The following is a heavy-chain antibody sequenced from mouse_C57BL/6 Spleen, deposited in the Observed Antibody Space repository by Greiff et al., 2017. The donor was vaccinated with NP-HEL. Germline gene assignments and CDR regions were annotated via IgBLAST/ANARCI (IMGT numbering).Heavy chain of an antibody. Sequence: EVQLQQSGPELVKPGASVKISCKASGYTFTDYYMNWVKQSHGKSLEWIGDINPNNGGTSYNQKFKGKATLTVDKSSSTAYMELRSLTSEDSAVYYCARRDLLWHAMDYWGQGTSVTVSS. V-gene: IGHV1-26*01. CDR3: ARRDLLWHAMDY. J-gene: IGHJ4*01. D-gene: IGHD2-1*01. CDR1: GYTFTDYY. CDR2: INPNNGGT.